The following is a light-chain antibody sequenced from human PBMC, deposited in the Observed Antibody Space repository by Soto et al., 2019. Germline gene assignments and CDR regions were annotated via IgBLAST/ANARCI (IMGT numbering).Light chain of an antibody. Sequence: DIQMTQSPSTLSGSVGDRVTITCRASQTISSWLAWYQQKPGKAPKLLIYKASTLKSGVPSRFSGSGSGTEFTLPIRSLQPDDFATYYCQHYNRYSEAFGQGTTVDI. CDR3: QHYNRYSEA. CDR1: QTISSW. J-gene: IGKJ1*01. CDR2: KAS. V-gene: IGKV1-5*03.